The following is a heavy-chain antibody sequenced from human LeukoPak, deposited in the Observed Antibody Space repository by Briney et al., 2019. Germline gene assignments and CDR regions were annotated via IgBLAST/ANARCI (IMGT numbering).Heavy chain of an antibody. J-gene: IGHJ5*02. CDR1: GYTFTSYA. CDR3: ARDPSPGSYTVWFDP. V-gene: IGHV1-3*01. D-gene: IGHD3-10*01. CDR2: INAGNGNT. Sequence: AASVKVSCKASGYTFTSYAMHWVRQAPGQRLEWMGWINAGNGNTKYSQKFQGRVTITRDTSASTAYMELSSLRSGDTAVYYCARDPSPGSYTVWFDPWGQGTLVTVSS.